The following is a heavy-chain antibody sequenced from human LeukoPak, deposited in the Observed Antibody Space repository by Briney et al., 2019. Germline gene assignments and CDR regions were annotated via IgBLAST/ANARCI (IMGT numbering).Heavy chain of an antibody. J-gene: IGHJ4*02. V-gene: IGHV5-51*01. Sequence: GESLKISCKGSGYSFTSYWIGWVRQMPGKGLEWMGIIYPGDSDTRYSPSFQGQVTISADKSISTAYLQWSSLKASDTAMYYCARSVSSRYSYGGGDFDYWGQGTLVTVSS. CDR3: ARSVSSRYSYGGGDFDY. CDR2: IYPGDSDT. D-gene: IGHD5-18*01. CDR1: GYSFTSYW.